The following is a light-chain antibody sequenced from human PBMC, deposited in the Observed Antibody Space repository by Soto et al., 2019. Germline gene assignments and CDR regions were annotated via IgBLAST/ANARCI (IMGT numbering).Light chain of an antibody. V-gene: IGKV3-15*01. CDR3: QEYNKWPLP. Sequence: EIVMKQSPTTLSVSPGERATLSCRASQTVSSNLAWYQQKPDQAPRLLIYGASTRATGISARFSGSGSGTEFALTISSLQSEDFAVYYCQEYNKWPLPVGGETKVEIK. J-gene: IGKJ4*01. CDR2: GAS. CDR1: QTVSSN.